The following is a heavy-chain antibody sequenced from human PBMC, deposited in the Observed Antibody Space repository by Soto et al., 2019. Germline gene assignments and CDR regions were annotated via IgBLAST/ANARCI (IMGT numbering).Heavy chain of an antibody. CDR1: GDTFTDYY. D-gene: IGHD5-12*01. Sequence: QVQLVQSGAEVKKPGASVTVSCRSSGDTFTDYYIHWVRQAPGQGLEWMGWINPNSGVTKYAQKFQGWVSMTRDTSIRTVYMQLSRLRSDDPAVYYCARESGGATATLDYYYFYMDVWGTGTTVTVSS. CDR2: INPNSGVT. CDR3: ARESGGATATLDYYYFYMDV. J-gene: IGHJ6*03. V-gene: IGHV1-2*04.